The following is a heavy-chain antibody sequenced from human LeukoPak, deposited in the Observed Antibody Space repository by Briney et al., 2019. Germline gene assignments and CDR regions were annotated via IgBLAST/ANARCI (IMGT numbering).Heavy chain of an antibody. Sequence: GESLKISCKGSGYTFTTYWIAWVRQMPGKGLEWMGRIGPGDPYTSYSPSFQGHVTFSADESISTAYLHWSSLRASDTATYYCVRGYPSSSGGFDTWGRGTRLIVSS. V-gene: IGHV5-10-1*01. CDR3: VRGYPSSSGGFDT. D-gene: IGHD6-6*01. J-gene: IGHJ4*02. CDR2: IGPGDPYT. CDR1: GYTFTTYW.